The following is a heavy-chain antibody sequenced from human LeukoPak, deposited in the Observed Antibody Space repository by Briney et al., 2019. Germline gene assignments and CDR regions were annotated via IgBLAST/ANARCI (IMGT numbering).Heavy chain of an antibody. CDR1: GFTFSGSA. CDR3: TRLPTVTTAFDI. J-gene: IGHJ3*02. CDR2: IRREDNTYAT. Sequence: PGGSLKLSCATSGFTFSGSAIHWVRQASGKGLEWVGRIRREDNTYATAYAASVRGRSSISRDDSKNTAYLQMNGLRAEDTAVYYCTRLPTVTTAFDIWGQGTMVTVSS. D-gene: IGHD4-17*01. V-gene: IGHV3-73*01.